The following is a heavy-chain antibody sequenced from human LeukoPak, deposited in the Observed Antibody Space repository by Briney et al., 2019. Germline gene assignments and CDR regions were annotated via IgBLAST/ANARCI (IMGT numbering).Heavy chain of an antibody. CDR3: ARGGRGKSSFDY. J-gene: IGHJ4*02. V-gene: IGHV4-31*03. Sequence: SQTLSLTCTVSGGSISSGGYYWSWIRQHPGKGLEWIGYIYYSGSTYYNPSLKSRVTISVDTSKNQFSLKLSSVTAADTAVYYCARGGRGKSSFDYWGQGTLVTVSS. CDR1: GGSISSGGYY. D-gene: IGHD2-2*01. CDR2: IYYSGST.